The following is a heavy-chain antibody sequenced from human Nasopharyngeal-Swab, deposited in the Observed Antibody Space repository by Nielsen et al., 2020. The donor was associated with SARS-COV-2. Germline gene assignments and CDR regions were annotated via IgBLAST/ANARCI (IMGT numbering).Heavy chain of an antibody. CDR2: ISYDGSNK. J-gene: IGHJ6*02. CDR3: ARVYDSSGYYLGGGYYYGMDV. D-gene: IGHD3-22*01. Sequence: VRQAPGKGLEWVAVISYDGSNKYYADSVKGRFTISRDNSKNTLYLQMNSLRAEDTAVYYCARVYDSSGYYLGGGYYYGMDVWGQGTTVTVSS. V-gene: IGHV3-30-3*01.